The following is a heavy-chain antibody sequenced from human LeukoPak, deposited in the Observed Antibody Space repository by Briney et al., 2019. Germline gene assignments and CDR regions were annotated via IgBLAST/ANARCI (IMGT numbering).Heavy chain of an antibody. CDR1: GGSFCGYY. J-gene: IGHJ4*02. V-gene: IGHV4-34*01. D-gene: IGHD3-10*01. CDR2: INHSGST. Sequence: PSETLSLTCAVYGGSFCGYYWRWIRQPPGKGVEWIGEINHSGSTSYNPSLKSRGTISVDTSKSQFSLKLSSVTAADTAVYYCARGEYYYGSGSYSHWGQGTLVTVSS. CDR3: ARGEYYYGSGSYSH.